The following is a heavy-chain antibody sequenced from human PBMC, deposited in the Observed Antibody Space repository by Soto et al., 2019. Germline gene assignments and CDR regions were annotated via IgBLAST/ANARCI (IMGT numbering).Heavy chain of an antibody. Sequence: EVQLVESGGGLVQPGGSLRLSCAASGFTFSSYWMSWVRQAPGKGLEWVANIKQDGSEKYYVDSVKGRFTISRDNAKNSLYLQMNSLRAEDTAVYYCARETYSSSSWGLVDYWGQGTLVTVSS. CDR3: ARETYSSSSWGLVDY. J-gene: IGHJ4*02. CDR2: IKQDGSEK. V-gene: IGHV3-7*01. CDR1: GFTFSSYW. D-gene: IGHD6-6*01.